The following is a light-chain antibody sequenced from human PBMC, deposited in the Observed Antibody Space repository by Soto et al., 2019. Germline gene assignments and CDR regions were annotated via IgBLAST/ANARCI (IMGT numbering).Light chain of an antibody. Sequence: EIVLTQSPATQSLSPGERATLSCRASQSVNSYLAWYQQKPGQAPRLLIYDASNRATGIPARFSGSGSGTDFTLTISSLEPEDFAVYYCQQRSDWPPFTFGPGTKVDIK. CDR2: DAS. V-gene: IGKV3-11*01. CDR1: QSVNSY. J-gene: IGKJ3*01. CDR3: QQRSDWPPFT.